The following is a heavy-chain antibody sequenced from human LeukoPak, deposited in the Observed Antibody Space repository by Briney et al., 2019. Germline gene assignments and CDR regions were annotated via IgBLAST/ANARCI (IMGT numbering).Heavy chain of an antibody. CDR1: GFTFSSYA. Sequence: GASLRLSCAASGFTFSSYAMSWVRQAPGKGLEWVSAISGSGGSTYYADSVKGRFTISRDNSKNTLYLQMNSLRAEDTAVYCCAKSPVPPAIHGIDYWGQGTLVTVSS. J-gene: IGHJ4*02. V-gene: IGHV3-23*01. CDR2: ISGSGGST. CDR3: AKSPVPPAIHGIDY. D-gene: IGHD2-2*01.